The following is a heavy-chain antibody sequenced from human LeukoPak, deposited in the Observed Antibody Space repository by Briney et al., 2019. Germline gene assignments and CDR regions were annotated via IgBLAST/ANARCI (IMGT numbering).Heavy chain of an antibody. Sequence: SETLSLTCTVSGGSISSYYWSWIRQPAGRGLEWIGRIYTSGSTNYNPSLKSRVTISVDTSKNQFSLKLSSVTAADTAVYYCARRRYCSGGSCYALDYWGQGTQVTVSS. CDR3: ARRRYCSGGSCYALDY. V-gene: IGHV4-4*07. J-gene: IGHJ4*02. CDR2: IYTSGST. CDR1: GGSISSYY. D-gene: IGHD2-15*01.